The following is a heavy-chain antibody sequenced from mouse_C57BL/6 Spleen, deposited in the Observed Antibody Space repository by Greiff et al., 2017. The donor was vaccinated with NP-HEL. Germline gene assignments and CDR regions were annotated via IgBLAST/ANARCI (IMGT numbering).Heavy chain of an antibody. CDR1: GFTFSDYG. V-gene: IGHV5-17*01. CDR3: AREWLLRGTYYFDY. CDR2: ISSGSSTI. J-gene: IGHJ2*01. D-gene: IGHD2-3*01. Sequence: EVQLVESGGGLVKPGGSLKLSCAASGFTFSDYGMHWVRQAPEKGLEWVAYISSGSSTIYYADTVKGRFTISRDNAKNTLFLQMTSLRSEDTAMYYCAREWLLRGTYYFDYWGQGTTLTVSS.